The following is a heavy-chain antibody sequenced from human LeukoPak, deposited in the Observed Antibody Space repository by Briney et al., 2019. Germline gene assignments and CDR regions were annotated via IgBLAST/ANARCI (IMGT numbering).Heavy chain of an antibody. D-gene: IGHD3-3*01. V-gene: IGHV3-21*01. CDR2: ISSSSSYI. J-gene: IGHJ4*02. Sequence: GGSLRLSCAASGFTFSSYSMNWVRQAPGKGLEWFSSISSSSSYIYYADSVKGRFTISRDNAKNSLYLQMNSLRAEDTAVYYCAGASRDGYNTNDYWGQGTLVTVSS. CDR1: GFTFSSYS. CDR3: AGASRDGYNTNDY.